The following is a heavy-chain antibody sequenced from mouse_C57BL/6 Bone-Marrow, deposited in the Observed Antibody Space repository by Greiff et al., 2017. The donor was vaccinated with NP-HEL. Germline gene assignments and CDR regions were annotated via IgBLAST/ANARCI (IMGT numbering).Heavy chain of an antibody. D-gene: IGHD2-5*01. V-gene: IGHV5-6*02. Sequence: EVMLVESGGDLVKPGGSLKLSCAASGFTFSSYGMSWVRQTPDKRLEWVATISSGGSYTYYPDSVKGRFTISRDNAKNTLYLQLSSLKSEDTAMYYCARRAYYSNYDYWGQGTTLTVSS. CDR2: ISSGGSYT. CDR3: ARRAYYSNYDY. J-gene: IGHJ2*01. CDR1: GFTFSSYG.